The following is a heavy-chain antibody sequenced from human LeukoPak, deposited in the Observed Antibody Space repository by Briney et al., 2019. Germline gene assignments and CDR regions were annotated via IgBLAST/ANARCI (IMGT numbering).Heavy chain of an antibody. CDR2: IDSGSTST. V-gene: IGHV3-11*06. J-gene: IGHJ4*02. Sequence: GGSLRLSCAASVFIFTDYYMSWVRQAPGKGLEWVSFIDSGSTSTKYADSVKGRFSISRDNAKNTLYLHMNSLRAEGTAVYYCARGRLSSGWYDDWGQGTLVTVSS. D-gene: IGHD6-19*01. CDR1: VFIFTDYY. CDR3: ARGRLSSGWYDD.